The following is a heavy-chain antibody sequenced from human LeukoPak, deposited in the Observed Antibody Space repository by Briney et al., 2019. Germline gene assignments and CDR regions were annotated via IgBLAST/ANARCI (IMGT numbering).Heavy chain of an antibody. CDR2: IYYSGTT. CDR1: GGSISTTNYY. V-gene: IGHV4-39*01. J-gene: IGHJ4*02. D-gene: IGHD3-22*01. Sequence: SETLSLTCTVSGGSISTTNYYWGWIRQPPGKGLEWIGTIYYSGTTYYNPSLGSRVTISVDTSKNQFSLKLSSVTAADTAVYYCARQRSKYYYENYWGQGTLVTVSS. CDR3: ARQRSKYYYENY.